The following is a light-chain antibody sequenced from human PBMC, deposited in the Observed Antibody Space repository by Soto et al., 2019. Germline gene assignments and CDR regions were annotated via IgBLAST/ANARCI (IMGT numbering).Light chain of an antibody. Sequence: EIVLTQSPATLSLSPGERATLSCRDSQSVSSYLAWYQHKPGQAPRLLIYDAANRATGIPARFSGSGSGTYFTLTISSLEPEDFAVYYSQQRSNWARTFGPGTKVDIK. CDR2: DAA. J-gene: IGKJ3*01. CDR3: QQRSNWART. V-gene: IGKV3-11*01. CDR1: QSVSSY.